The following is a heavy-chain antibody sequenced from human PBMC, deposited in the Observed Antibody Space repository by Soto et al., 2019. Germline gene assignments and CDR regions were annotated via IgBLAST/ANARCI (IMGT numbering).Heavy chain of an antibody. V-gene: IGHV1-18*01. D-gene: IGHD2-2*01. CDR2: ISAYNGNT. CDR3: AIYERYCSSTSCYELDY. J-gene: IGHJ4*02. Sequence: GASVKVSCKASGYTFTSYGISWVRQAPGQGLEWMGWISAYNGNTNYAQKLQGRVTMTTDTSTSTAYMELRSLRSDDTAVYYCAIYERYCSSTSCYELDYWGQGTLVTVSS. CDR1: GYTFTSYG.